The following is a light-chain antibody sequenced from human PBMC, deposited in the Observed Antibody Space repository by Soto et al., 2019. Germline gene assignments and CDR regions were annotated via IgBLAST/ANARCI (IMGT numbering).Light chain of an antibody. J-gene: IGLJ2*01. CDR2: DVN. Sequence: QSVLTQPASVSGSPGQSITISCTGTSSDVGGYNYVSWYQQHPGKAPKLMIYDVNSRPSGVSNRFSGSKSANTASLTISGLQAEDEADYYCSSYTSSSTVVFGGGTKVTVL. CDR1: SSDVGGYNY. V-gene: IGLV2-14*01. CDR3: SSYTSSSTVV.